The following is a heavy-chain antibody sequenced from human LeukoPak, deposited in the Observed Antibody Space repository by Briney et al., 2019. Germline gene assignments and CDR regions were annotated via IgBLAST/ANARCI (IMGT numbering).Heavy chain of an antibody. CDR2: INPGGGNT. D-gene: IGHD5-24*01. CDR3: ARIRDGYNDAYDI. Sequence: ASVKVSCKASGYTFTNYYIHWVRQAPGQGLEWMGLINPGGGNTNYAQNFQGRVTMTRDTSASTVYMELSSLRSEDTAIYYCARIRDGYNDAYDIWGQGTVVTVPS. CDR1: GYTFTNYY. J-gene: IGHJ3*02. V-gene: IGHV1-46*01.